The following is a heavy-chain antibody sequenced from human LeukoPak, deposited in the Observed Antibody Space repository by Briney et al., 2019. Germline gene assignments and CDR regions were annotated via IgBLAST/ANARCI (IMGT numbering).Heavy chain of an antibody. CDR3: TKEGLPSGSSWSAWFDP. V-gene: IGHV3-30*18. CDR1: GFTFSIYG. D-gene: IGHD3-10*01. CDR2: MANDAKTT. J-gene: IGHJ5*02. Sequence: GGSLRLSCAASGFTFSIYGMHWVRQAPGKGLEGVAGMANDAKTTYYADSVKGRFTISRHNSKTTLSPKMHSLRAVDTAVYYCTKEGLPSGSSWSAWFDPWGQGTLVTVSS.